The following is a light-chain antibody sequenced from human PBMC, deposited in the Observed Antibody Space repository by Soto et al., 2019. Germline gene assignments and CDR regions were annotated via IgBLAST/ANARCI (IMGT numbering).Light chain of an antibody. V-gene: IGKV1-39*01. CDR3: QQYGYSPIT. CDR1: QSISNH. Sequence: IQITPSPSSLAASVEDSVIITCRASQSISNHLNWYQQKPGKAPKLLIFAASSLQSGVPSRFSGSGSGTDFTLTIDGLEPEDFVVYYCQQYGYSPITFGQGTRLEIK. CDR2: AAS. J-gene: IGKJ5*01.